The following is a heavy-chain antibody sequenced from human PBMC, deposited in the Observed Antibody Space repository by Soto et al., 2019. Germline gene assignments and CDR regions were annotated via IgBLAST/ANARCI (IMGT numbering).Heavy chain of an antibody. V-gene: IGHV3-21*01. Sequence: PGESLKISCAASGFTFSSYSTNWVRQAPGKGLEWVSSISSSSSYIYYADSVKGRFTISRDNAKNSLYLQMNSLRAEDTAVYYCARGLWALRFLEWSWEDWFDPWGQGTLVTVSS. CDR2: ISSSSSYI. CDR3: ARGLWALRFLEWSWEDWFDP. CDR1: GFTFSSYS. J-gene: IGHJ5*02. D-gene: IGHD3-3*01.